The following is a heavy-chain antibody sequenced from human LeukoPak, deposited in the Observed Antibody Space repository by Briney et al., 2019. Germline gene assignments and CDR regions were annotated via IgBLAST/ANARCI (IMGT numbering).Heavy chain of an antibody. J-gene: IGHJ4*02. Sequence: PSETLSLTCTVSGGSISSYYWSWIRQPPGKGLEWVGYIYASGSTNYNPSLKSRVTISVDTSKNQFSLKLNSVTAADTAVYYCAKNADIVATISPGDYWGQGTLVTVSS. V-gene: IGHV4-4*09. CDR1: GGSISSYY. CDR2: IYASGST. CDR3: AKNADIVATISPGDY. D-gene: IGHD5-12*01.